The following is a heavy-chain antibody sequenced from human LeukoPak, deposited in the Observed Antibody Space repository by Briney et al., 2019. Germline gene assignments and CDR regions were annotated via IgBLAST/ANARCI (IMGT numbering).Heavy chain of an antibody. CDR2: IYYSGST. V-gene: IGHV4-59*01. J-gene: IGHJ5*02. Sequence: SETLSLTCTVSGGSISSYYWSWIRQPPGKGLEWIGYIYYSGSTNYNPSLKSRVTIPVDTSKNQFSLKLSSVTAADTAVYYCARDYPDSSGYPNNWFDPWGQGTLVTVSS. CDR1: GGSISSYY. D-gene: IGHD3-22*01. CDR3: ARDYPDSSGYPNNWFDP.